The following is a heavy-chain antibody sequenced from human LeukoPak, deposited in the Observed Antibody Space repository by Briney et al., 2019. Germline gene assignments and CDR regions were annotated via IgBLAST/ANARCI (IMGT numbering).Heavy chain of an antibody. CDR1: GFTFRSYA. V-gene: IGHV3-23*01. CDR3: AKLGGGDCYFHFDI. CDR2: ISGSGGST. J-gene: IGHJ3*02. D-gene: IGHD2-21*01. Sequence: GGSLRLSCAASGFTFRSYAMSWVRHAPGKGLEWVSAISGSGGSTYYADSVKGRFTISRDNSKNTLYLQTNSLRAEDTAVYYCAKLGGGDCYFHFDIWGQGTMVTVSS.